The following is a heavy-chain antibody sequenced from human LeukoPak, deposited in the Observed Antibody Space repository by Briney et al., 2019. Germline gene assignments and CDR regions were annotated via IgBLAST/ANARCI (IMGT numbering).Heavy chain of an antibody. CDR3: ARLPAAIDYYYYYGMDV. D-gene: IGHD2-2*01. J-gene: IGHJ6*02. V-gene: IGHV4-34*01. Sequence: SETLSLTCAVYGGSFSGYYWSWIRQPPGKGLEWIGEINHSGSTNYNPSLKSRVTISVDTSKNQFSLKLSSVTAAGTAVYYCARLPAAIDYYYYYGMDVWGQGTTVTVSS. CDR2: INHSGST. CDR1: GGSFSGYY.